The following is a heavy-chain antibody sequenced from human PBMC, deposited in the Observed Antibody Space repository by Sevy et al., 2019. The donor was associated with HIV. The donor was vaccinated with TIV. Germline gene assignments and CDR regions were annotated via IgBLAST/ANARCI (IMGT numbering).Heavy chain of an antibody. CDR2: ISTYNGDT. V-gene: IGHV1-18*04. CDR3: ARLELSGSGWYGNGMDV. CDR1: GYTFMTYG. D-gene: IGHD6-19*01. Sequence: ASVKVSCKASGYTFMTYGISWVRQAPGQGLEWMGWISTYNGDTNYGQKLQGRVTMTTDTSTSTGYMELRSLRSDDTAVYYCARLELSGSGWYGNGMDVWGQGTAVTVSS. J-gene: IGHJ6*02.